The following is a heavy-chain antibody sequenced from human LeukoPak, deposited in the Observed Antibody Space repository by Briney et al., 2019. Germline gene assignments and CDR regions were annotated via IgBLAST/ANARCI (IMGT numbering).Heavy chain of an antibody. J-gene: IGHJ5*02. D-gene: IGHD2-2*01. CDR1: GGTFSSYA. V-gene: IGHV1-69*13. CDR2: IIPIFGTA. Sequence: VASVKVSCKASGGTFSSYAISWVRQAPGQGLEWMGGIIPIFGTANYAQKFQGRVTITADESTSTAYMELSSLRSEDTAVYYCARDLTIVVVPAAPGFDPWGQGTLVTVSS. CDR3: ARDLTIVVVPAAPGFDP.